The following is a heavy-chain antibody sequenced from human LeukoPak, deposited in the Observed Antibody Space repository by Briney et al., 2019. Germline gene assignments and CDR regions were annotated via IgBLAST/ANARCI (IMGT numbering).Heavy chain of an antibody. CDR1: GFTFSNYA. CDR3: AKLQDFYDNSGYSYFDN. CDR2: ITDNALNT. V-gene: IGHV3-23*01. Sequence: GGSLRLSCAASGFTFSNYAMTWVRQAPGKGLEWVSSITDNALNTYQADFIKGRFTISRDDSKNTLYLHLSSLRVEDTAVYYCAKLQDFYDNSGYSYFDNWGQGTLVTVSS. J-gene: IGHJ4*02. D-gene: IGHD3-22*01.